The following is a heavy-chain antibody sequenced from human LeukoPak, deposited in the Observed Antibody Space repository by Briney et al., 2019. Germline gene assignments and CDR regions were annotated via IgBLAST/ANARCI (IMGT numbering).Heavy chain of an antibody. Sequence: GASVKVSCKASGYTFTSYGISWVRQAPGQGLEWMEWISAYNGNTNYAQKLQGRVTMTTDTSTSTAYMELRSLRSDDTAVYYCASTRISAPTYCFDYWGQGTVVTVSS. J-gene: IGHJ4*02. V-gene: IGHV1-18*01. CDR2: ISAYNGNT. CDR3: ASTRISAPTYCFDY. D-gene: IGHD1-26*01. CDR1: GYTFTSYG.